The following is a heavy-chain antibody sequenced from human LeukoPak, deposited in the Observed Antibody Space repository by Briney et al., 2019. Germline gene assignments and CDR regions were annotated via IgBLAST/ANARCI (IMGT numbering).Heavy chain of an antibody. CDR2: IKSKTDGGTT. J-gene: IGHJ4*02. CDR1: GFTFSNAW. Sequence: PGGSLRLSSAASGFTFSNAWMSWVRQAPGKGLEWVGRIKSKTDGGTTDYAAPVKGRFTISRDDSKNTLYLQMNSLKTEDTAVYYCTTADIVVVPAAIPVDYWGQGTLVTVSS. CDR3: TTADIVVVPAAIPVDY. V-gene: IGHV3-15*01. D-gene: IGHD2-2*02.